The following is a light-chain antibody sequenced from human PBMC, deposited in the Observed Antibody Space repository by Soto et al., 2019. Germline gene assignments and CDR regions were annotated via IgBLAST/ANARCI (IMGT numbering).Light chain of an antibody. CDR3: CSYAGSSTWV. J-gene: IGLJ2*01. CDR1: SSDVGSYNL. CDR2: EGS. V-gene: IGLV2-23*01. Sequence: QSALTQPASVSGSPGQSITISCTGTSSDVGSYNLVSWYQQHPGKAPKLMIYEGSKRPSGVSNRFSGSKSGNTASLTISGRQAEDEAYYYCCSYAGSSTWVFGGGTKVTVL.